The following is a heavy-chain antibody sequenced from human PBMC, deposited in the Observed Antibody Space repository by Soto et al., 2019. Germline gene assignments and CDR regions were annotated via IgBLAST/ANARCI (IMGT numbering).Heavy chain of an antibody. J-gene: IGHJ6*01. CDR2: IYPFDSNT. Sequence: LQISGEGCGEDYSRFRIGRVRQTTKNALESMGIIYPFDSNTKYRPSFQGRVTISVDKSNSPAYLEWSILKATDTAIYFCARLASKYGDFGIGVDVWGLGTTVSVPS. CDR3: ARLASKYGDFGIGVDV. V-gene: IGHV5-51*01. D-gene: IGHD4-17*01. CDR1: GEDYSRFR.